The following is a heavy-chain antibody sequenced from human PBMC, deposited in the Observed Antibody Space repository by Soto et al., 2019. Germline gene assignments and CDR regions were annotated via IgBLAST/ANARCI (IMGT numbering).Heavy chain of an antibody. CDR1: GYSISRGYY. CDR3: ARVGPWVPYYYDSSPYTFENWFDP. V-gene: IGHV4-38-2*01. J-gene: IGHJ5*02. D-gene: IGHD3-22*01. CDR2: IYHGGST. Sequence: PSETLSRTCAVSGYSISRGYYWGFLRQPPGKGLECIGSIYHGGSTYYNPSLNSRVTLSIDMTNNHVSLILNSVTAADTAVYYCARVGPWVPYYYDSSPYTFENWFDPWGQGTLVTVSS.